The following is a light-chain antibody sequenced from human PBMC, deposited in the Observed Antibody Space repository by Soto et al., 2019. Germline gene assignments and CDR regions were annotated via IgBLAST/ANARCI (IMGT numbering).Light chain of an antibody. V-gene: IGKV1-5*03. J-gene: IGKJ1*01. CDR2: KAS. CDR3: QQYSTYPWT. CDR1: QTISTL. Sequence: DIPMTQSPSTLSASVGDRVTITCRASQTISTLLAWYQQRPGKAPNLLIYKASSLESGVPSRFSGSGSGTEFTLTISNLQPDDFATYFCQQYSTYPWTFGHGTKVEVK.